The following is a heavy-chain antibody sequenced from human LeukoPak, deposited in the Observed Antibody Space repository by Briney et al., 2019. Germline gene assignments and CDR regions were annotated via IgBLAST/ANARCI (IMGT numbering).Heavy chain of an antibody. D-gene: IGHD6-13*01. CDR1: GFTFSNYN. V-gene: IGHV3-48*01. CDR3: ARETPYSSSWTDLDY. J-gene: IGHJ4*02. Sequence: GGSLRLSCAASGFTFSNYNMHWVRQAPGKGLGWVSYITLSSSTIYYADSVKGRFTISRDNANKSLYLQMNSLRAEDTAVYYCARETPYSSSWTDLDYWGQGTLVTVSS. CDR2: ITLSSSTI.